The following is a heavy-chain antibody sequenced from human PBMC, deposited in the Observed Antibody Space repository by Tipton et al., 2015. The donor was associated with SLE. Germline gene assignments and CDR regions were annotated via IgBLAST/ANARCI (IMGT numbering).Heavy chain of an antibody. D-gene: IGHD4-17*01. CDR3: ARGGTTVTTAFDI. V-gene: IGHV4-59*01. CDR2: IYYSGSP. CDR1: GGSISSYY. Sequence: TLSLTCPVSGGSISSYYWSWIRQPPGKGLEWIGYIYYSGSPSYNPSLKSRVTISVDTSKNQFSLKLSSVTAADTAVYYCARGGTTVTTAFDIWGQGTMVTVSS. J-gene: IGHJ3*02.